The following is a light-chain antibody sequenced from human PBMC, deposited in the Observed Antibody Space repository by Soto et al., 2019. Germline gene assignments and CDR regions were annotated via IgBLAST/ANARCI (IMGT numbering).Light chain of an antibody. J-gene: IGLJ1*01. V-gene: IGLV2-8*01. CDR1: SSDVGGYNY. Sequence: QSVLTQPPSASGSPGQSVTISCTGTSSDVGGYNYVSWYQQHPGKAPKLMIYEVSKRPSGVPDRFSGSKSGNTASLTVSGLQAEDEADYNCSSYAGSNNLVFGTGTKLTVL. CDR2: EVS. CDR3: SSYAGSNNLV.